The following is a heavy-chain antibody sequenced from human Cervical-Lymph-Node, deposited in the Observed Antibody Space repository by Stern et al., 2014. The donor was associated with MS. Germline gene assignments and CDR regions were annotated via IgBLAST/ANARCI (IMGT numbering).Heavy chain of an antibody. J-gene: IGHJ4*02. D-gene: IGHD3-16*01. CDR3: ARDGGYDSGGLYTAPVDY. CDR2: ISYDGSNE. V-gene: IGHV3-30*04. Sequence: QVQLVESGGGVVQPGRALRLSCAVSGFTFTDYAMHWVRQAPGKGLEWVALISYDGSNEKYADSVKGRFTISRDDSRNTLSLQMNSLRREDTAVYYCARDGGYDSGGLYTAPVDYWGQGTLVSVSS. CDR1: GFTFTDYA.